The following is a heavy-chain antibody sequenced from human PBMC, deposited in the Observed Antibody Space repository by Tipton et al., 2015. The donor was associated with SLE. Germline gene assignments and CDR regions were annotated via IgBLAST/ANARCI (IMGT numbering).Heavy chain of an antibody. CDR1: GGSISSSSYY. CDR3: ARGAKERITLVRVRPYYLDY. D-gene: IGHD3-10*01. CDR2: SNPSGST. J-gene: IGHJ4*01. V-gene: IGHV4-39*02. Sequence: TLSLTCTVSGGSISSSSYYWSWIRQPPGKGLEWIGESNPSGSTNYNPSLKSRVTISVDTSTNQLSLKLTSVTAADTSVYYCARGAKERITLVRVRPYYLDYWGQGSLVTVSS.